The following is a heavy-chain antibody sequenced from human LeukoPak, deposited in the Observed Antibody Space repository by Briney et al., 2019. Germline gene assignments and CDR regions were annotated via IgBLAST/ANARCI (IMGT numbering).Heavy chain of an antibody. D-gene: IGHD4-11*01. CDR3: AKGVITVTDWFDP. Sequence: GGSLRLSCAASGFTFSSYSMNWVRQAPGKGLEWVSYISSSSSTIYYADSVKGRFTISRDNSKNTLYLQMNSLRAEDTAVYYCAKGVITVTDWFDPWGQGTLVTVSS. J-gene: IGHJ5*02. CDR2: ISSSSSTI. V-gene: IGHV3-48*01. CDR1: GFTFSSYS.